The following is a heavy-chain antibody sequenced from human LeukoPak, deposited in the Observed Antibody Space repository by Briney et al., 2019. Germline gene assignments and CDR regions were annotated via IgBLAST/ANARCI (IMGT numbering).Heavy chain of an antibody. CDR1: GFPFSNYA. V-gene: IGHV3-30*02. Sequence: QPGGSLRLSCAASGFPFSNYAMHWVRQAPGKGLEWLAYIRYDGSSKYYADFVKGRFTISRDNSKKTLYLQMNSLRPEDTAVYYCAKDFSVYYYDSRVLDYWGQGTLVTVSS. CDR3: AKDFSVYYYDSRVLDY. D-gene: IGHD3-22*01. CDR2: IRYDGSSK. J-gene: IGHJ4*02.